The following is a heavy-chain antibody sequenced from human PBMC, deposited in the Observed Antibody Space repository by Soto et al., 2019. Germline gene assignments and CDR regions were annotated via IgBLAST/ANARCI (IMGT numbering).Heavy chain of an antibody. J-gene: IGHJ3*02. CDR2: TNHSGST. CDR1: AGSVSGYY. Sequence: APETLSLTCAVSAGSVSGYYWSWFRQPPGKGMEWIRETNHSGSTNYNPSLKRRVTISVDTSKNQFSLKLSSVTAAYMSVYYCATTARLDAFDIRCQCTMGT. V-gene: IGHV4-34*01. CDR3: ATTARLDAFDI.